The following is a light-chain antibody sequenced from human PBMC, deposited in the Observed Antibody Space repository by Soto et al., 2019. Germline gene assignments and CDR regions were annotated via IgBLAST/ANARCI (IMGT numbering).Light chain of an antibody. CDR1: SSDVGAYNY. J-gene: IGLJ1*01. CDR3: SSYRSDSPYV. CDR2: EVS. Sequence: QSALTQPASVSGSPGQSITISCTGTSSDVGAYNYVSWYQQHPGRAPNLMIYEVSNRPSGFSNRFSGSKSGNTASLTISGLQAEDEADYYCSSYRSDSPYVFGTGTKLTVL. V-gene: IGLV2-14*01.